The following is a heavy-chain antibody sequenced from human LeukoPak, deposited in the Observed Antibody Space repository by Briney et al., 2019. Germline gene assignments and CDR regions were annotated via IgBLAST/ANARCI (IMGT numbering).Heavy chain of an antibody. CDR3: ARGSGYDPNWFDP. CDR1: GFTFDDYG. D-gene: IGHD5-12*01. J-gene: IGHJ5*02. CDR2: INWNGGST. Sequence: GGSLRLSCAASGFTFDDYGMSWVRQAPGKGLEWVSGINWNGGSTGYADSVKGRFTIPRDNAKNSLYLQMNSLRAEDTALYHCARGSGYDPNWFDPWGQGTLVTVSS. V-gene: IGHV3-20*01.